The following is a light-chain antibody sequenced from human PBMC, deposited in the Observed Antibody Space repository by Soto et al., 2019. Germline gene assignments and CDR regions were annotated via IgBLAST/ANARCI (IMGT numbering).Light chain of an antibody. V-gene: IGKV1-5*03. CDR3: QQSYNTPQT. Sequence: DIQMTQSPSTLSASVGDRVTITCRASQSISSWLAWYQQKPGKAPNLLIYKASSLESGVPSRFSGSGSGTEFTLTISSLQPDDFATYYCQQSYNTPQTFGQGTKVDIK. CDR2: KAS. CDR1: QSISSW. J-gene: IGKJ1*01.